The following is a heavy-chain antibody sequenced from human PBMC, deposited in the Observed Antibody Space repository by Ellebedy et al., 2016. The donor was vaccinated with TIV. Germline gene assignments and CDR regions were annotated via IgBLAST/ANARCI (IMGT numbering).Heavy chain of an antibody. CDR1: GFTFGDHY. CDR2: IKNKANSYTK. V-gene: IGHV3-72*01. D-gene: IGHD6-13*01. CDR3: ATSRGWQQLIH. J-gene: IGHJ4*02. Sequence: GESLKISCVVSGFTFGDHYMDWVRQAPGKGLEWVGRIKNKANSYTKDYAASVKGRFTIPRDDSKNSLYLQMNSLQTEDTAVYYCATSRGWQQLIHWGQGTLVTVSS.